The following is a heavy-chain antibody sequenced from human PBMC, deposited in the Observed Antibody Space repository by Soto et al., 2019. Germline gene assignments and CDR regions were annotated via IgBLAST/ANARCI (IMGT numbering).Heavy chain of an antibody. J-gene: IGHJ3*02. Sequence: EVQLVESGGDVVQPGGSLRLSCAASGFTFSGHWMHWVRQVPGKGLEWVSRINTDGVSSAHADSVKGRFTISRDNAKNTRYLQMHGLRAEDTAVYYCAREAGYCSRTSCYRRAFDTWGQGTTVTVSS. CDR1: GFTFSGHW. CDR2: INTDGVSS. V-gene: IGHV3-74*03. CDR3: AREAGYCSRTSCYRRAFDT. D-gene: IGHD2-2*01.